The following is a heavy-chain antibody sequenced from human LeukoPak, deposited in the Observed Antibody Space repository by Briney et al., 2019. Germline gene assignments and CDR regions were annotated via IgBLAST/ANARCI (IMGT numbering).Heavy chain of an antibody. J-gene: IGHJ6*02. CDR2: INHSGST. D-gene: IGHD6-19*01. Sequence: SETLSLTCAVYGGSFSGYYWSWIRQPPGKGLEWIGEINHSGSTNYNPPLKSRVTISVDASKNQFSLKLSSVTAADTAVYYCARHQDSSGWYGDYYYYGMDVWGQGTTVTVSS. CDR1: GGSFSGYY. V-gene: IGHV4-34*01. CDR3: ARHQDSSGWYGDYYYYGMDV.